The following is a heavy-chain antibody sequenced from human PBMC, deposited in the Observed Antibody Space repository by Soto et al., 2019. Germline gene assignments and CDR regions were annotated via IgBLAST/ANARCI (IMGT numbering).Heavy chain of an antibody. CDR2: IYYSGST. CDR3: AGTTVTTRKYYYYGMDV. CDR1: GGSISSGDYY. J-gene: IGHJ6*02. V-gene: IGHV4-30-4*01. Sequence: QVQLQESGPGLVKPSQTLSLTCTVSGGSISSGDYYWSWIRQPTGKGLEWIGYIYYSGSTYYNPSLKSRVTISVDTSKNQFSLKLSSVTAADTAVYYCAGTTVTTRKYYYYGMDVLGQGTTVTVSS. D-gene: IGHD4-17*01.